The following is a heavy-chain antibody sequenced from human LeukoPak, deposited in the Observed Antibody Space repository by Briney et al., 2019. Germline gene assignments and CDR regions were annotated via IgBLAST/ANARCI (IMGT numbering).Heavy chain of an antibody. CDR3: ASRSYAAFDI. Sequence: PSQTLPLTCTVSGGSISSGSYYWSWIRQPPGKGLEWIGRIYTSGSTNYNPSLKSRVTISVDTSKNQFSLKLSSVTAADTAVYYCASRSYAAFDIWGQGTMVTVSS. CDR1: GGSISSGSYY. D-gene: IGHD1-26*01. V-gene: IGHV4-61*02. J-gene: IGHJ3*02. CDR2: IYTSGST.